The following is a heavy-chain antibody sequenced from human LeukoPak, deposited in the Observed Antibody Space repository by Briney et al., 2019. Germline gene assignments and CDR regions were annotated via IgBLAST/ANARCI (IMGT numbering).Heavy chain of an antibody. CDR2: IYYSGST. V-gene: IGHV4-59*08. Sequence: PSETLSLTCTVSGGSICDYFLRWIRQSPGKGLEWIGHIYYSGSTNYNPSLKSRVTISVDTSKNEFSLKLGYVTAEDTAVYYCAIHLGIAGAGTYAYWGQGNLVTVSS. CDR3: AIHLGIAGAGTYAY. J-gene: IGHJ4*02. D-gene: IGHD6-19*01. CDR1: GGSICDYF.